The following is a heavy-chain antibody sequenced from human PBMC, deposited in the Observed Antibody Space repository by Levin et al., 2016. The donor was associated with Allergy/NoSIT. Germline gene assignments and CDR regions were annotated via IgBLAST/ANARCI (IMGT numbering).Heavy chain of an antibody. J-gene: IGHJ6*03. CDR3: ARQASWFLEWLHKPKYFCYMDV. Sequence: GESLKISCRASGYSFASYWIGWVRQMPGKGPEWMGSIYPDDSDVIYSPSFQGQVTISADKSNTTAFLQWSSLKASDTAIYYCARQASWFLEWLHKPKYFCYMDVWGKGTTVTVSS. D-gene: IGHD3-3*01. V-gene: IGHV5-51*01. CDR2: IYPDDSDV. CDR1: GYSFASYW.